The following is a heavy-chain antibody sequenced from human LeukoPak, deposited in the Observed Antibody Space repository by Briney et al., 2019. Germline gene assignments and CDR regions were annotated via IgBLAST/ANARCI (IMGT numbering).Heavy chain of an antibody. CDR2: IYTSGST. CDR1: GGSISSYY. D-gene: IGHD4-17*01. J-gene: IGHJ5*02. V-gene: IGHV4-4*07. CDR3: ARDAHDYGDYGEGSNWFDP. Sequence: PSETLSLTCTVSGGSISSYYWSWIRQPAGKGLEWIGRIYTSGSTNYNPSLKSRVTMSVDTSKNQFSLKLSSVTAADTAVYYCARDAHDYGDYGEGSNWFDPWGQGTLVTVSS.